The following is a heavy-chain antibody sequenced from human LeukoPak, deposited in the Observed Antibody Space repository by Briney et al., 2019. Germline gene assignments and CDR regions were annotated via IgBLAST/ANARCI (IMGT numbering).Heavy chain of an antibody. CDR2: ISYDGSNK. CDR1: GFTFSSYA. D-gene: IGHD3-22*01. J-gene: IGHJ4*02. Sequence: GGSLRLSCAASGFTFSSYAMHWVRQAPGKGLEWVAVISYDGSNKYYADSVKGRFTISRDNSKNALYLQMNSLRAEDTAVYYCAREAMIAYDYWGQGTLVTVSS. CDR3: AREAMIAYDY. V-gene: IGHV3-30-3*01.